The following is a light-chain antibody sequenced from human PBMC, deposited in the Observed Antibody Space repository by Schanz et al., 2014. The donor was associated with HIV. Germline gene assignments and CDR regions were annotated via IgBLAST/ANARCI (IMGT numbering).Light chain of an antibody. V-gene: IGLV1-40*01. J-gene: IGLJ3*02. CDR1: TSNIGGSYD. Sequence: QSVLTQPPSVSGAPGQRVTISCSGSTSNIGGSYDVHWYHHLPGTAPKLLIYGNSNRPSGVPDRFSGSKSATSASLAITGLQAEDEADYFCQSYDSSLRGSVFGGGTKLTVL. CDR3: QSYDSSLRGSV. CDR2: GNS.